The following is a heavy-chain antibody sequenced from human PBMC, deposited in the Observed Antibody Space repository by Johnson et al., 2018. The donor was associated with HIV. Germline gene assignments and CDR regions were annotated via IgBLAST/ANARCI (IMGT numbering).Heavy chain of an antibody. CDR2: INWNGGDT. Sequence: VQLVESGGGVVRPGGSLRLSCAASGFTFDDYGMSWVRQAPGKGLEWVSGINWNGGDTYYPGSVKGRFTISRENAKNSLYLQMNSLRAGDTAVYYCARSSGSYLDDAFDIWGQGTMVTVSS. V-gene: IGHV3-20*04. J-gene: IGHJ3*02. CDR3: ARSSGSYLDDAFDI. CDR1: GFTFDDYG. D-gene: IGHD1-26*01.